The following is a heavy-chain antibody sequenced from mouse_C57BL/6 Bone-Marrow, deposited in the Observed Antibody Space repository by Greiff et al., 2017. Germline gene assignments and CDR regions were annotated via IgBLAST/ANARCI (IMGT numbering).Heavy chain of an antibody. V-gene: IGHV14-2*01. J-gene: IGHJ4*01. Sequence: VQLQQSGAELVKPGASVKLSCTASGFNIKDYYLHWVKQRTEQGLEWIGRIDPEDGETKYAPKFQGKATIPADTSSNTAYLQLSSLTSEDTAVYYCASYYYGSSCHYYYAMDYWGQGTSVTVSS. CDR1: GFNIKDYY. CDR2: IDPEDGET. CDR3: ASYYYGSSCHYYYAMDY. D-gene: IGHD1-1*01.